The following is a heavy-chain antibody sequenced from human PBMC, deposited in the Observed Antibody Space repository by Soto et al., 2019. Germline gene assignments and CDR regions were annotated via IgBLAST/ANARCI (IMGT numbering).Heavy chain of an antibody. Sequence: SETLSLTCTVSGGSISSSSYYWGWIRQPPGKGLEWIGSIYYSGSTYYNPSLKSRVTISVDTSKNQFSLKLSSVTAADTAVYYCARLGIAAFSDYYYYGMDVWGQGTTVTVSS. CDR3: ARLGIAAFSDYYYYGMDV. J-gene: IGHJ6*02. V-gene: IGHV4-39*01. CDR2: IYYSGST. CDR1: GGSISSSSYY. D-gene: IGHD6-13*01.